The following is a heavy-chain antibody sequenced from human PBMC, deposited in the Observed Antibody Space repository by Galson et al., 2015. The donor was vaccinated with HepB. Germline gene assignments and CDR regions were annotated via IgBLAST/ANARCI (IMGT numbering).Heavy chain of an antibody. V-gene: IGHV3-23*01. CDR1: GFTFSSYA. D-gene: IGHD4-23*01. CDR3: AKRGDYGANSPIDY. CDR2: ISGSGSST. Sequence: PLRLSCVASGFTFSSYAMSWVRQAPGEGLEWVSAISGSGSSTYYADSVKGRFTISRDNSKNTLHLQMSSLRAEDTAVYYCAKRGDYGANSPIDYWGQGTLVTVSS. J-gene: IGHJ4*02.